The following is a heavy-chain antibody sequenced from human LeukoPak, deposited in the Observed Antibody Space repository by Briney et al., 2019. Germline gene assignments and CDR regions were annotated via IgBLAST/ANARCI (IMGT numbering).Heavy chain of an antibody. CDR1: GFTFSSYD. J-gene: IGHJ4*02. D-gene: IGHD3-10*01. CDR3: AKAWTTMVLDY. CDR2: ISYDGSNK. Sequence: PGGSLRLSCAASGFTFSSYDIHWVRQAPGKGLYWVAVISYDGSNKYYADSVKGRFTISRDNSKNTLYLQMNSLRTEDTAVYYCAKAWTTMVLDYWGQGALVTVSS. V-gene: IGHV3-30*18.